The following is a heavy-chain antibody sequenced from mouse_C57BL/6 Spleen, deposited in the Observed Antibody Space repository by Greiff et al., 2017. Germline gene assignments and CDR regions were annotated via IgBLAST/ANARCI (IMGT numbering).Heavy chain of an antibody. CDR3: ARYLGRNYFDY. J-gene: IGHJ2*01. CDR2: IDPSDSYT. D-gene: IGHD4-1*01. Sequence: QVQLKQSGAELVMPGASVKLSCKASGYTFTSYWMHWVKQRPGQGLEWIGEIDPSDSYTNYNQKFKGKSTLTVDKSSSTAYMQLSSLTSEDSAVYYCARYLGRNYFDYWGQGTTLTVSS. CDR1: GYTFTSYW. V-gene: IGHV1-69*01.